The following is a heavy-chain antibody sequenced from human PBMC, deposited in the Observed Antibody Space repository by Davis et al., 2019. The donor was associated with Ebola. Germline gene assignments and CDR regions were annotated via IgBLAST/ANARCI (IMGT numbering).Heavy chain of an antibody. V-gene: IGHV3-21*01. J-gene: IGHJ3*02. Sequence: GESLKISCAASGFIVSDYYMDWVRQAPGKGLEWVSSISSSSYYIYYADSLKGRFTISRDNAKNSLYLQMNSLRAEDTAVYHCARGGYYDSSGYSHDAFDIWGQGTMVSVSS. CDR3: ARGGYYDSSGYSHDAFDI. D-gene: IGHD3-22*01. CDR2: ISSSSYYI. CDR1: GFIVSDYY.